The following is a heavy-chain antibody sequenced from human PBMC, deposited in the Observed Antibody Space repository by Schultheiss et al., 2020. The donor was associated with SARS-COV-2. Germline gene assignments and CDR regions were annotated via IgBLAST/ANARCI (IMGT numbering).Heavy chain of an antibody. V-gene: IGHV3-74*01. Sequence: GESLKISCAASGFTFSSYAMSWVRQVAGKGLVWVSGMNTDGRTTRYADSVKGRFTISRDNAKNSLYLQMNSLRTEDTALYYCAKDVAGSFCYGMDVWGQGTTVTVAS. CDR2: MNTDGRTT. CDR1: GFTFSSYA. J-gene: IGHJ6*02. D-gene: IGHD2-21*01. CDR3: AKDVAGSFCYGMDV.